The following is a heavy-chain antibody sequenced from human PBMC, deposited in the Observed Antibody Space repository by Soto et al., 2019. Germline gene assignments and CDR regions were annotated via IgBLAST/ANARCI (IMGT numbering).Heavy chain of an antibody. CDR2: ISAYNGNT. Sequence: QVQLVQSGAEVKKPGASVKVSCKASGYTFTSYGISWVRQAPGQGLEWMGWISAYNGNTNYAQKLQGRVTMTTDTLTCIAYMELSSLTSVDTAVYYSARDQGASYYYWGQGTLVTVSS. CDR3: ARDQGASYYY. CDR1: GYTFTSYG. J-gene: IGHJ4*02. D-gene: IGHD1-26*01. V-gene: IGHV1-18*01.